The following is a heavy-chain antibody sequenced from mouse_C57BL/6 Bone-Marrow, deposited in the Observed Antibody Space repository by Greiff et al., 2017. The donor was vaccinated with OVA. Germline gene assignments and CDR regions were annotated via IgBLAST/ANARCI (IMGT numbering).Heavy chain of an antibody. CDR1: GFTFSSFC. V-gene: IGHV5-6*01. CDR2: ISSGGSYT. J-gene: IGHJ3*01. Sequence: EVKLMESGGDLVKPGGSLKLSCAASGFTFSSFCMSWVRQTPDKRLEWVATISSGGSYTYYPDSVKGRFTISRDNAKNTLYLQMSSLKSEDTAMYYCARPGTAWIAYWGQGTLVTVSA. CDR3: ARPGTAWIAY. D-gene: IGHD4-1*01.